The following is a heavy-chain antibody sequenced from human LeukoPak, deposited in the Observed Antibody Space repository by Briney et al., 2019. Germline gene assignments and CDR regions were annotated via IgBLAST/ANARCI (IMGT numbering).Heavy chain of an antibody. CDR2: INPNSGGT. CDR1: GYTFTGYY. D-gene: IGHD3-10*01. Sequence: ASVKVSCKASGYTFTGYYMHWVRQAPGQGLEWMGWINPNSGGTNYAQKFQGRVTMTRDTSISTAYMELSRLRSDDTAVYYRARVKYYGSGSFYFDYWGQGTLVTVSS. J-gene: IGHJ4*02. V-gene: IGHV1-2*02. CDR3: ARVKYYGSGSFYFDY.